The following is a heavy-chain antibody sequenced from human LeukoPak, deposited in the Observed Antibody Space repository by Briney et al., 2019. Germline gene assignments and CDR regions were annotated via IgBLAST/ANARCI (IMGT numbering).Heavy chain of an antibody. Sequence: NSSETLSLTCTVSGGSISDYFWSWIRQPPGKGLEWVGYVFYNGSTNYNPSLKSRVTISIDTSRIRFSLRLSSVTAADTARYYCASERGYSGYTLDYWGQGNMVTVSS. V-gene: IGHV4-59*01. J-gene: IGHJ4*02. D-gene: IGHD5-12*01. CDR2: VFYNGST. CDR3: ASERGYSGYTLDY. CDR1: GGSISDYF.